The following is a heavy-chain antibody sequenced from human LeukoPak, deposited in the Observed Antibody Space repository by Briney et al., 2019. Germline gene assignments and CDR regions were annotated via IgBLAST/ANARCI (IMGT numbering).Heavy chain of an antibody. CDR1: GFTFSSYG. CDR2: IWYDGSNK. V-gene: IGHV3-33*01. CDR3: ARDLGISYLDY. Sequence: GGSLRLSCAASGFTFSSYGMHWVRRAPGKGLEGVAVIWYDGSNKYYADSVKGRFTISRDNSKNTLYLQMNSLRAEDTAVYYCARDLGISYLDYWGQGTLVTVSS. D-gene: IGHD2-21*01. J-gene: IGHJ4*02.